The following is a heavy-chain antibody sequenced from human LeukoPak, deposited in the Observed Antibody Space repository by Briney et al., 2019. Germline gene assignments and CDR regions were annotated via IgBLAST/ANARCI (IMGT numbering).Heavy chain of an antibody. J-gene: IGHJ4*02. CDR2: IYYSGST. CDR3: ARDQRAPYGGVDY. D-gene: IGHD3-10*01. V-gene: IGHV4-59*12. CDR1: GGSISSYY. Sequence: SETLSLTCTVSGGSISSYYWSWIRQPPGKGLEWIGYIYYSGSTNYNPSLKSRVTISVDTSKNQFSLKLSSVTAADTAVYYCARDQRAPYGGVDYWGQGTLVTVSS.